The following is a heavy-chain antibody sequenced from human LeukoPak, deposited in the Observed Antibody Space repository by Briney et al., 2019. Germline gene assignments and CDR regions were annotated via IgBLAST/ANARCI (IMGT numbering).Heavy chain of an antibody. Sequence: GGSLRLSCAASGISFSTYAMSWVRQAPGKGLEWVSTISGTGDSTCYADSVKGRFAISRDNSKDTLYLQMNSLRAEDTAVYYCAKDHNSGWYRLGDYWGQGTLVTVSS. D-gene: IGHD6-19*01. CDR1: GISFSTYA. V-gene: IGHV3-23*01. CDR3: AKDHNSGWYRLGDY. J-gene: IGHJ4*02. CDR2: ISGTGDST.